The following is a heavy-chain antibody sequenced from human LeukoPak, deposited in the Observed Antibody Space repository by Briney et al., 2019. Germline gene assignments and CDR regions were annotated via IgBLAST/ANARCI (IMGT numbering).Heavy chain of an antibody. Sequence: SETLSLTCTVSGGSISSGGYYWSWIRQHPGKGLEWIGYIYYSGSTYYNPSLKSRVTISVDTSKNQFSLKLSSVTAADTAVYYCARDTTYYYYGMDVWGQGTTVTVSS. J-gene: IGHJ6*02. CDR1: GGSISSGGYY. V-gene: IGHV4-31*03. D-gene: IGHD1-26*01. CDR3: ARDTTYYYYGMDV. CDR2: IYYSGST.